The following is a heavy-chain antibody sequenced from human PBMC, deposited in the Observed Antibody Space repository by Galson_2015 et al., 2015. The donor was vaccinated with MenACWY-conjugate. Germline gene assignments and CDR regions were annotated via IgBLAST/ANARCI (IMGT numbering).Heavy chain of an antibody. CDR3: ARLGANYETSSRSRC. CDR2: INSDGGST. V-gene: IGHV3-74*01. Sequence: SLRLSCAASGFTFSTYWMHWVRHAPGKGLEWVSRINSDGGSTGYADSVKGRFTISRDNAKNTLYLQMNSLRAEDTAIYYCARLGANYETSSRSRCRGQGTVVAASS. D-gene: IGHD4/OR15-4a*01. J-gene: IGHJ4*01. CDR1: GFTFSTYW.